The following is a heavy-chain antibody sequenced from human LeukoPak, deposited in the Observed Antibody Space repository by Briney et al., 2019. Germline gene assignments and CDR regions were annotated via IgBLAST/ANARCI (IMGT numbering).Heavy chain of an antibody. CDR3: ARNILGAPVEWDL. J-gene: IGHJ5*02. CDR1: GDSIASYY. CDR2: VYHNGNT. D-gene: IGHD3-9*01. V-gene: IGHV4-59*01. Sequence: SETLSLTCTVSGDSIASYYWSWIRQPPGKALEWIGYVYHNGNTNYNPSLKSRVTMSIDMSNNRFSLKLSSLTAADTAVYFCARNILGAPVEWDLWGQGTLVTVSS.